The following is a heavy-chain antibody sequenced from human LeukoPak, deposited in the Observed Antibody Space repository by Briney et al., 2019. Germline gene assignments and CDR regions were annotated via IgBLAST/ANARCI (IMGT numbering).Heavy chain of an antibody. CDR1: GFTFSSYG. CDR3: ARDLSSAYVWPPYNWFDP. CDR2: ISYDGSNK. V-gene: IGHV3-30*03. J-gene: IGHJ5*02. Sequence: GGSLRLSCAASGFTFSSYGMHWVRQAPGKGLEWVAVISYDGSNKYYADSVKGRFTISRDNSKNTLYLQMNSLRAEDTAVYYCARDLSSAYVWPPYNWFDPWGQGTLVTVSS. D-gene: IGHD3-22*01.